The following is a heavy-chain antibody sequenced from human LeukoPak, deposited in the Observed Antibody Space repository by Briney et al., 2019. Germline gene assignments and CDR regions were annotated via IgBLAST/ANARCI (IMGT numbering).Heavy chain of an antibody. CDR3: ARVTMVRGVMPFDY. J-gene: IGHJ4*02. Sequence: PSQTLSLTCTVSGGSISSGDYYWRWIRQPPGKGLEWIGYIYYSGSTYYNPSLKSRVTISVDTSKNQFSLKLSSVTAADTAVYYCARVTMVRGVMPFDYWGQGTLVTVSS. V-gene: IGHV4-30-4*01. CDR2: IYYSGST. CDR1: GGSISSGDYY. D-gene: IGHD3-10*01.